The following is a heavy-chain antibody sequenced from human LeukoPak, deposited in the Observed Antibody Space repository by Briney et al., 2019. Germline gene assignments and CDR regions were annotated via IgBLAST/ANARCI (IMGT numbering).Heavy chain of an antibody. CDR2: IYSGGST. D-gene: IGHD3-9*01. J-gene: IGHJ4*02. CDR1: GLTVSSNY. V-gene: IGHV3-53*01. Sequence: GGSLRLSCAASGLTVSSNYMSWVRQAPGKGLEWVSVIYSGGSTYYADSVKGRFTISRDNSKNTLYLQMNSLRAEDTAVYYCARDTGYFDWLMIDYWGQGTLVTVSS. CDR3: ARDTGYFDWLMIDY.